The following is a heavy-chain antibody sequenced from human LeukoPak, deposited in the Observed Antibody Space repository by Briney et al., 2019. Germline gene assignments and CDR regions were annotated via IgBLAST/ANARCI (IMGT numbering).Heavy chain of an antibody. D-gene: IGHD3-22*01. CDR1: GGSVSSGSCY. CDR3: ASHPITMIVAPDY. V-gene: IGHV4-61*01. CDR2: IYYSGST. Sequence: SETLSLTCTVSGGSVSSGSCYWSWIRQPPGKGLEWIGYIYYSGSTNYNPSLKSRVTISVDTSKNQFSLKLSSVTAADTAVYYCASHPITMIVAPDYWGQGTLVTVSS. J-gene: IGHJ4*02.